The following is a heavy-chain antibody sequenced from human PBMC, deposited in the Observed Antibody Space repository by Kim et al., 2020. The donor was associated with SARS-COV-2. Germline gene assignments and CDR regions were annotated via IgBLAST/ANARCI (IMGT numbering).Heavy chain of an antibody. V-gene: IGHV4-34*01. J-gene: IGHJ4*02. Sequence: SETLSLTCAVYGGSFSGYYWSWIRQPPGKGLEWIGEINHSGSTIYNPSLKSRVTISVDTSKNQFSLKLSSVTAADTAVYYCARGVEPGVAFDYWGQGTLVTVSS. CDR3: ARGVEPGVAFDY. D-gene: IGHD3-10*01. CDR1: GGSFSGYY. CDR2: INHSGST.